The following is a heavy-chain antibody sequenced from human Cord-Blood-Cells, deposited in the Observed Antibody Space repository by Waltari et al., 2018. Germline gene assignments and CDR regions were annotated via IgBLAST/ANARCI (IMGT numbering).Heavy chain of an antibody. V-gene: IGHV4-34*01. D-gene: IGHD5-18*01. J-gene: IGHJ3*02. CDR1: NGPFLGVC. Sequence: QVQLKQWGAGLLKPSQTLSITCAFENGPFLGVCWSCLRQPPGKGLEWIGEINHSGSTNYNPSLKSRVTISVDTSKNQFSLKLSSVTAADTAVYYCARAPLRRYSYGHDAFDIWGQGTMVTVSS. CDR3: ARAPLRRYSYGHDAFDI. CDR2: INHSGST.